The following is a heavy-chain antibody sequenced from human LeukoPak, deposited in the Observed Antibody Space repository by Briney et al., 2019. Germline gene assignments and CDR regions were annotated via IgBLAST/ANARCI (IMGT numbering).Heavy chain of an antibody. Sequence: PSETPSLTCAVYGGSFSGYYWSWIRQPPGKGLEWIGEINHSGSTNYNPSLKSRVTISVDTSKNQFSLKLSSVTAADTAVYYCARSSMDYWGQGTLVTVSS. V-gene: IGHV4-34*01. CDR3: ARSSMDY. J-gene: IGHJ4*02. D-gene: IGHD6-6*01. CDR2: INHSGST. CDR1: GGSFSGYY.